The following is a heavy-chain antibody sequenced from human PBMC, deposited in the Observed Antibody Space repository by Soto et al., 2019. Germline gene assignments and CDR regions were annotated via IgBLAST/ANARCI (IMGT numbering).Heavy chain of an antibody. Sequence: ASVKVSCKASGYTFTSYGYAWVRQAPGQGLEWMGWISAYNGDTNYAQKFQDRVTLTTDTSTTTAHMELRNLGSDDTAVYYCARSVAYCTSITCLCDSCWGLGTLVTVSS. CDR1: GYTFTSYG. CDR3: ARSVAYCTSITCLCDSC. V-gene: IGHV1-18*01. D-gene: IGHD2-8*01. CDR2: ISAYNGDT. J-gene: IGHJ4*02.